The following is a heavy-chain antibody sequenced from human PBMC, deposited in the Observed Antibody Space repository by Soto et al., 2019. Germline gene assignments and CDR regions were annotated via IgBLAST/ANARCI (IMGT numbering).Heavy chain of an antibody. CDR1: GGSISSGGYY. CDR3: ARDYRPTKSVTTGFDY. J-gene: IGHJ4*02. D-gene: IGHD4-17*01. Sequence: SETLSLTCTVSGGSISSGGYYWSWIRQHPGKGLEWIGYIYYSGSTYYNPSLKSRVTISVDTSKNQFSLKLSSVTAADTAVHYCARDYRPTKSVTTGFDYWGQGTLVTVSS. CDR2: IYYSGST. V-gene: IGHV4-31*03.